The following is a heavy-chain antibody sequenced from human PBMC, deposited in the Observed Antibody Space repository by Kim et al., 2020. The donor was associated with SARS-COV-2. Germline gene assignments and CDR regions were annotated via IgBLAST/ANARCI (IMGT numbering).Heavy chain of an antibody. D-gene: IGHD3-16*01. CDR3: TRWGWSLDY. Sequence: SETLSLTCTVSGASISPFYWSWIRQPPGAGLGWIGYIYHTGSATYNPSLQSRVTMFVEPSKNEISLKLSSVTAADTAVYYCTRWGWSLDYSRQGTLVTGS. CDR2: IYHTGSA. J-gene: IGHJ4*02. CDR1: GASISPFY. V-gene: IGHV4-59*13.